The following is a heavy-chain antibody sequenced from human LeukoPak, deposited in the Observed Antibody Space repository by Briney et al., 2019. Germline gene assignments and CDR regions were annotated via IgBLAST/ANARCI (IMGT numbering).Heavy chain of an antibody. CDR2: ITPIFGTA. CDR1: GGTFSSYA. CDR3: ARASSDDTAMATPFAY. J-gene: IGHJ4*02. V-gene: IGHV1-69*06. Sequence: SVKVSCKASGGTFSSYAISWVRQAPGQGLEWMGGITPIFGTANYLQKFQGRVTITADKSTSTAYMELSRLRSEDTAIYYCARASSDDTAMATPFAYWGQGTLVTVSS. D-gene: IGHD5-18*01.